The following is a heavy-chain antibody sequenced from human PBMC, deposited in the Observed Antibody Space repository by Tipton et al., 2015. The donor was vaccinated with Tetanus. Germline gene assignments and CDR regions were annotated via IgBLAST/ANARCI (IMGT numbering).Heavy chain of an antibody. D-gene: IGHD6-19*01. Sequence: SGASISDKKYYWGWIRQAPGKGLEWIASIYFEGSTYYSPSLKSRLTIDVDTSQNLFSLRLTSVTAADTAVYYCARPIKQWLVPVDSWGQGTLVTVSS. CDR2: IYFEGST. J-gene: IGHJ4*02. CDR1: GASISDKKYY. CDR3: ARPIKQWLVPVDS. V-gene: IGHV4-39*02.